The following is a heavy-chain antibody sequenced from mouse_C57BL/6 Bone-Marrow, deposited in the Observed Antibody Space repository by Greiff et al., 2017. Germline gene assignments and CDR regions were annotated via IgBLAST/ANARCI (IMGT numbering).Heavy chain of an antibody. CDR2: ISSGGSYI. Sequence: EVQGVESGGDLVKPGGSLKLSCAASGFTFSSYGMSWVRQTPDKGLEWVATISSGGSYIYYPDSVTGRFTISRDNAKNTLYLKMSRLKSEDTAMYYCARELPFAYEGQGTLITVSA. D-gene: IGHD2-1*01. J-gene: IGHJ3*01. V-gene: IGHV5-6*01. CDR3: ARELPFAY. CDR1: GFTFSSYG.